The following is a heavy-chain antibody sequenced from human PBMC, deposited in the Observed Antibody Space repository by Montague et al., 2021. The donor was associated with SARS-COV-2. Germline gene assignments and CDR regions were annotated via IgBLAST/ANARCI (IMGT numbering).Heavy chain of an antibody. CDR3: ARDASLRFEILIGPRHYYYGMDG. D-gene: IGHD3-9*01. J-gene: IGHJ6*02. CDR1: GGSISSSTHD. CDR2: IYYSGST. Sequence: SETLSLTCTVYGGSISSSTHDWGGIGQPPGTGMVWIGSIYYSGSTNYNPSLKSRVTISVDTSKNQFSLKLSSVTAADTAVYYCARDASLRFEILIGPRHYYYGMDGWGQGTTGTVPS. V-gene: IGHV4-39*07.